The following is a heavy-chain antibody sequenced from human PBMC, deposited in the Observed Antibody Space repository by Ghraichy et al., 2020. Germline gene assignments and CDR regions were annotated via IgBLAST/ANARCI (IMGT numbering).Heavy chain of an antibody. D-gene: IGHD5-24*01. J-gene: IGHJ3*02. CDR3: AREGDGYNDAFDI. CDR1: GGSISSGGYS. CDR2: IYYSGST. Sequence: SQTLSLTCAVSGGSISSGGYSWSWIRQPPGKGLEWIGYIYYSGSTYYNPSLKSRVTISVDTSKNQFSLKLSSVTAADTAVYYCAREGDGYNDAFDIWGQGTMVTVSS. V-gene: IGHV4-30-4*07.